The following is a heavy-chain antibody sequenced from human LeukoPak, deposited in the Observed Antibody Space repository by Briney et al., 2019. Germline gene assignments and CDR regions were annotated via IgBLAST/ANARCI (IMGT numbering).Heavy chain of an antibody. CDR2: IYYVGTT. CDR3: ATQRIVVAGTGYFQY. J-gene: IGHJ1*01. D-gene: IGHD3-22*01. CDR1: AVSITSGSYY. V-gene: IGHV4-39*01. Sequence: SETLSLTCIVSAVSITSGSYYWGWIRQPPGKGLEWIGSIYYVGTTYYNPSLKSRVTMSVDTSKRQFSLTLSSVTAADTAVYYCATQRIVVAGTGYFQYWGQGTLVTVSS.